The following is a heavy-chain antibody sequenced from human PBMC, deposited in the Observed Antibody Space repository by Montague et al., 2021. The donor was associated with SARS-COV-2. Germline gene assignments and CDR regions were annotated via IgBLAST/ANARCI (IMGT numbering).Heavy chain of an antibody. V-gene: IGHV4-34*01. D-gene: IGHD3-9*01. CDR3: ARGRPVQRSFRHVDSFSSGALDI. Sequence: SETLSLSCAVSRGSFSNYYWTWIRQSPGKGLEWIGETNQGGAPNYTPSLKSRVTISLDTSKKQISLKLTSVTVADTAVFFCARGRPVQRSFRHVDSFSSGALDIWAQGSLVIVSS. CDR2: TNQGGAP. CDR1: RGSFSNYY. J-gene: IGHJ3*02.